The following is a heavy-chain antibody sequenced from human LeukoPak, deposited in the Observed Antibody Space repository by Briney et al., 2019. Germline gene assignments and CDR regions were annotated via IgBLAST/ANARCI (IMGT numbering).Heavy chain of an antibody. Sequence: GASVKVSCKASGYTFTSYGISWVRQAPGQGLEWMGWISAYNGNTNYAQKLQGRVTMTTDTSTSTAYMELRSLRSDDTAVYYCARDQEAGVWFGELLDYWGQGTLVTVSS. D-gene: IGHD3-10*01. V-gene: IGHV1-18*01. J-gene: IGHJ4*02. CDR3: ARDQEAGVWFGELLDY. CDR2: ISAYNGNT. CDR1: GYTFTSYG.